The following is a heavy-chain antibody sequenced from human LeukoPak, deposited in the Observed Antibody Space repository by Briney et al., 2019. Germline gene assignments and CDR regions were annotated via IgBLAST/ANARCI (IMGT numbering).Heavy chain of an antibody. Sequence: PSETLSLTCTVPGGSISSYYWSWIRQPPGKGLEWIGYIYYSGSTNYNPSLKSRVTISGDTSKKQFSLKLSSVTAADTAVYYCGAVTLGKYSFDHWGQGTLVTVSS. J-gene: IGHJ4*02. CDR1: GGSISSYY. CDR2: IYYSGST. CDR3: GAVTLGKYSFDH. V-gene: IGHV4-59*01. D-gene: IGHD1-26*01.